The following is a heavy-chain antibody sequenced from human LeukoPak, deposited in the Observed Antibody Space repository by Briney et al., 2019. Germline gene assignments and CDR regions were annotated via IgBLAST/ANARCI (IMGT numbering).Heavy chain of an antibody. D-gene: IGHD3-10*01. CDR1: GYTFTSYA. CDR3: ARVERVRGVIINLFDY. Sequence: GASVKVSCKASGYTFTSYAMHWVRQAPGQRLEWMGWINAGNGNTKYSQKFQGRVTITRDTSASTAYMELSSLRSEDTAVYYCARVERVRGVIINLFDYWGQGTLVTVSS. V-gene: IGHV1-3*01. J-gene: IGHJ4*02. CDR2: INAGNGNT.